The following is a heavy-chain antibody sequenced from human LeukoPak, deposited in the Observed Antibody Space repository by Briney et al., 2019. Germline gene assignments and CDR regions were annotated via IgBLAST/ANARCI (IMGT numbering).Heavy chain of an antibody. CDR2: VSSSSSYI. Sequence: PGGSLRLSCAASGFTFSSYGMNWVRQAPGKGLEWVSSVSSSSSYIYYADSVKGRFTISRDNAKNSLSLQMNSLRAEDTAVYYCARDQRATASTGSYFDYWGQGTLVTVPS. CDR1: GFTFSSYG. CDR3: ARDQRATASTGSYFDY. V-gene: IGHV3-21*01. D-gene: IGHD1-1*01. J-gene: IGHJ4*02.